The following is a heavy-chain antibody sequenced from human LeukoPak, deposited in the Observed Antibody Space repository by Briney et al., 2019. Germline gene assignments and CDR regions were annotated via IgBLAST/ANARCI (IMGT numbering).Heavy chain of an antibody. J-gene: IGHJ4*02. CDR2: ISYDGSNK. D-gene: IGHD3-22*01. CDR1: GFTFSSYA. Sequence: PGGSLRLSCAASGFTFSSYAMHWVRQAPGKGLEWVAVISYDGSNKYYADSVKGRFTISRDNSKNTLYLQMNSLRAEDTAVYYCARDPPGGKYYYDSSGYYPSYWGQGTLVTVSS. V-gene: IGHV3-30-3*01. CDR3: ARDPPGGKYYYDSSGYYPSY.